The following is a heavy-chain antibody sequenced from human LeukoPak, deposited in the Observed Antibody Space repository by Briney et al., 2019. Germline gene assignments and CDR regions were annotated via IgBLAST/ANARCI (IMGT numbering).Heavy chain of an antibody. J-gene: IGHJ5*02. Sequence: GASVKVSCKASGYTFTSYGISWVRQAPGQGLEWMGWISAYSGNTNYAQKLQGRVTMTTDTSTSTAYMELRSLRSDDTAVYYCARVITMVRGVIITFPNWFDPWGQGTLVTVSS. CDR2: ISAYSGNT. D-gene: IGHD3-10*01. V-gene: IGHV1-18*01. CDR3: ARVITMVRGVIITFPNWFDP. CDR1: GYTFTSYG.